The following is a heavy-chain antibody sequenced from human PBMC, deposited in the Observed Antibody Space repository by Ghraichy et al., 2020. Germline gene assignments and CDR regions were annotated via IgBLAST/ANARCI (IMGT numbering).Heavy chain of an antibody. CDR1: GFTFSSYG. J-gene: IGHJ6*02. D-gene: IGHD3-3*01. V-gene: IGHV3-33*01. CDR2: IWYDGSNK. Sequence: GGSLRLSCAASGFTFSSYGMHWVRQAPGKGLEWVAVIWYDGSNKYYADSVKGRFTISRDNSKNTLYLQMNSLRAEDTAVYYCARERQINYDFWSGYHNTVGTYGMDVWGQGTTVTVSS. CDR3: ARERQINYDFWSGYHNTVGTYGMDV.